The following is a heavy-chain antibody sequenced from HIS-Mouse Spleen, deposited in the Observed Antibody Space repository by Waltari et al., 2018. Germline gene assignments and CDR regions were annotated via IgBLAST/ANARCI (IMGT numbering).Heavy chain of an antibody. CDR3: AREIPYSSSWYDWYFDL. J-gene: IGHJ2*01. V-gene: IGHV4-39*07. D-gene: IGHD6-13*01. CDR2: IYYSGST. CDR1: GCSIRSSSYY. Sequence: QLQLQESGPGLVKPSETLSLTCPVSGCSIRSSSYYWGWLRQPPGKGLEWIGSIYYSGSTYYNPSLKSRVTISVDTSKNQFSLKLSSVTAADTAVYYCAREIPYSSSWYDWYFDLWGRGTLVTVSS.